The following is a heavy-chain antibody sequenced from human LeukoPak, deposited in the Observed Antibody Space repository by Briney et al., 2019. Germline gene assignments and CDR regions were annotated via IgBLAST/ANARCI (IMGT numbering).Heavy chain of an antibody. D-gene: IGHD2-15*01. CDR1: GFTFSSYS. CDR3: ARVHCSGGSCYSSYYYYGMDV. CDR2: ISSSSSTI. V-gene: IGHV3-48*01. J-gene: IGHJ6*02. Sequence: PGGSLRLSCAASGFTFSSYSMNWVRQAPGKGLEWVSYISSSSSTIYYADSVKGRFTISRDNAKNSLYLQMNSLRAEDTAVYYCARVHCSGGSCYSSYYYYGMDVWGQGTTVTVSS.